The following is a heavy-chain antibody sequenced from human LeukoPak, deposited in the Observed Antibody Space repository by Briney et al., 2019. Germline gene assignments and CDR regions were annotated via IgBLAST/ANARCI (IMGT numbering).Heavy chain of an antibody. CDR3: ARDRAGAFDI. D-gene: IGHD3-10*01. J-gene: IGHJ3*02. V-gene: IGHV3-30-3*01. CDR2: ISFDGSIK. CDR1: GFTFSSYA. Sequence: GGSLRLSCAASGFTFSSYAMHWVRQAPGKGLEWVAVISFDGSIKYYADSVKGRFTISRDNSKNTLFLQMNSLRVEDTAVYYCARDRAGAFDIWGQGTTVTVSS.